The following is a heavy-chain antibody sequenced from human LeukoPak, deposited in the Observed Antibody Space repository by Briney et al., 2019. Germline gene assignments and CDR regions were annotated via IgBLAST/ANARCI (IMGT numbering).Heavy chain of an antibody. CDR1: GYTLTELS. J-gene: IGHJ3*02. V-gene: IGHV1-24*01. D-gene: IGHD6-19*01. CDR2: FDPEYGET. Sequence: ASVKVSCKVSGYTLTELSMHWVRQAPGKGLEWMGGFDPEYGETIYAQKFQGRVTMTEDTSTDTAYMELSSLRSEDTAVYYCATAPVAGRAFDIWGQGTMVTVSS. CDR3: ATAPVAGRAFDI.